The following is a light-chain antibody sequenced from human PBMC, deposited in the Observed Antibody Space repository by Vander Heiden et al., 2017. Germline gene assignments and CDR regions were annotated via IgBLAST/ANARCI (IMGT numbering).Light chain of an antibody. J-gene: IGKJ1*01. CDR2: GAT. Sequence: EIVLTQSPGTLSLSPGERATLSCRASQSVSSYYIAWYQQQPGPAPRLINYGATSGATGIPDRFGGGGWRADFTLTISRLEDEDVAVYCWQRYGSSPPWTFGRGTKVEIK. CDR1: QSVSSYY. CDR3: QRYGSSPPWT. V-gene: IGKV3-20*01.